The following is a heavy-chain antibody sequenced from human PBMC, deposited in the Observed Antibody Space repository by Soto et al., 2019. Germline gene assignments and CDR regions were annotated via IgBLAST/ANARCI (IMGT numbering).Heavy chain of an antibody. CDR3: AKGDRIAAAGHFDY. CDR2: IAYDGGNK. Sequence: QVHLVESGGGVVQPGRSLRLSCAASGFTFSSHGIHWVRHAPGKGLEWVAVIAYDGGNKYYADSVKGRFTISRDNSKNTLYLQMNSLRAEDTAVYYCAKGDRIAAAGHFDYWGQGTLVTVSS. CDR1: GFTFSSHG. D-gene: IGHD6-13*01. J-gene: IGHJ4*02. V-gene: IGHV3-30*18.